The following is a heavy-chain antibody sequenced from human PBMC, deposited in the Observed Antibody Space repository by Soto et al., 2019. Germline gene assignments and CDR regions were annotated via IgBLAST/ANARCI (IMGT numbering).Heavy chain of an antibody. J-gene: IGHJ5*02. Sequence: QVQLQESGPGLVKPSQTLSLTCTVSGGSINTGDYYWSWIRQPPGKSLEWIVNIYYDGSAFPNPSPMNRVSASGDPFTNQFSLNLFSVTAGETAVYYRARRLRYYGSHYYNRWDPWGPGALVTVSS. CDR1: GGSINTGDYY. V-gene: IGHV4-30-4*01. CDR3: ARRLRYYGSHYYNRWDP. CDR2: IYYDGSA. D-gene: IGHD3-10*01.